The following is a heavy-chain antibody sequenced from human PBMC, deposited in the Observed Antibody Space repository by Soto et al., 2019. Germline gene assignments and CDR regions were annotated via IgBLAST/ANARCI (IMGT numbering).Heavy chain of an antibody. CDR1: GFTVSSNY. CDR2: IYSGGST. Sequence: EVQLVETGGGLIQPGGSLRLSCAASGFTVSSNYMSWVRQAPGKGLEWVSVIYSGGSTYYADSVKGRFTISRDNSKNTLYLQMSSLRAEDTAVYYCARDRGYYYGSGSYFRGGMDVWGQGTTVTVSS. D-gene: IGHD3-10*01. V-gene: IGHV3-53*02. CDR3: ARDRGYYYGSGSYFRGGMDV. J-gene: IGHJ6*02.